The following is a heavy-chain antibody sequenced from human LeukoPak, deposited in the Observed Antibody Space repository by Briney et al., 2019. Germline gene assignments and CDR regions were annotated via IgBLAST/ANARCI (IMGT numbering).Heavy chain of an antibody. CDR2: INPTGDST. J-gene: IGHJ5*02. D-gene: IGHD2-2*01. CDR1: GYTFTSHY. Sequence: ASVNVSCKASGYTFTSHYMHWVRQAPEKGLEWMGIINPTGDSTDYAQKFQGRVTMTRDTSTSTDYMELSSLTYEDTAVYYCARGVSSTSSWWFDPWGQGTLVIVSS. CDR3: ARGVSSTSSWWFDP. V-gene: IGHV1-46*01.